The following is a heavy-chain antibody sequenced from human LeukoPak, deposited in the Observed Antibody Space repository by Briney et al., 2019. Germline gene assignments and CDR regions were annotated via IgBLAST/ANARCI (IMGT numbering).Heavy chain of an antibody. CDR1: GGSISSYY. D-gene: IGHD3-22*01. J-gene: IGHJ3*02. Sequence: SETLSLTCTVSGGSISSYYWSWIRQPPGQGLEWIGYIYYSGSANYNPSLKSRVTISVDTSKNQFSLKLSSVTAADTAVYYCARRHYYDSSGRGAFDIWGQGTMVTVSS. CDR2: IYYSGSA. CDR3: ARRHYYDSSGRGAFDI. V-gene: IGHV4-59*01.